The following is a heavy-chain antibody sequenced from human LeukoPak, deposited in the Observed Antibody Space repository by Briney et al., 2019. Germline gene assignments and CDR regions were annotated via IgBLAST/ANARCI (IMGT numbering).Heavy chain of an antibody. Sequence: PSETPSLTCTVSGGSISSSSYYWGWIRQPPGKGLEWIGSIYYSGSTYYNPSLKSRVTMSVDTSKNQFSLKLSSVTAADTAVYYCASQGIAAAGTKSRYFDYWGQGTLVTVSS. J-gene: IGHJ4*02. CDR2: IYYSGST. D-gene: IGHD6-13*01. CDR3: ASQGIAAAGTKSRYFDY. V-gene: IGHV4-39*07. CDR1: GGSISSSSYY.